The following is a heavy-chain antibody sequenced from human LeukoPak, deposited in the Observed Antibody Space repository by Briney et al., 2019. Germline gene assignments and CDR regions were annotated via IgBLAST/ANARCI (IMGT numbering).Heavy chain of an antibody. D-gene: IGHD2-2*01. CDR3: ARHQQRQAFDI. CDR1: GGSISSSSYY. J-gene: IGHJ3*02. CDR2: IYYSGST. Sequence: PSETLSLTCTVSGGSISSSSYYWGWIRQPPGKGLERIGSIYYSGSTYYNPSLKSRVTISVDTSKNQFSLKLSSVTAADTAVYYCARHQQRQAFDIWGQGTMVTVSS. V-gene: IGHV4-39*01.